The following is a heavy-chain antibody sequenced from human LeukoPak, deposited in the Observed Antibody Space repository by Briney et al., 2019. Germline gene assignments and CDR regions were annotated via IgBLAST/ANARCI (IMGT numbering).Heavy chain of an antibody. J-gene: IGHJ4*02. CDR3: ARGDYGAGSPHFKPSYFDF. CDR2: IYTGGST. Sequence: GGSLRLSCAASGFTFSSNYMSWVRQAPGKGLEWVAVIYTGGSTYYSDTFKDRFTISRDNSQNTPYIQMNSLRAEDTAVYYCARGDYGAGSPHFKPSYFDFWGQGTVVSVSS. D-gene: IGHD3-10*01. CDR1: GFTFSSNY. V-gene: IGHV3-53*01.